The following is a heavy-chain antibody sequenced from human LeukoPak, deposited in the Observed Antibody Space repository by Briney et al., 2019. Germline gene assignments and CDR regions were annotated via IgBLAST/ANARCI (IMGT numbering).Heavy chain of an antibody. CDR2: TSHDESYK. J-gene: IGHJ6*02. CDR3: ARDRLFYFHSPDYRAGYFYAMDV. D-gene: IGHD3-22*01. Sequence: GRSLRLSCSASGFTFNTYPMHWVRQSPGKGLEWVAVTSHDESYKFYAESVKGRFTTSRDNSNNTLYLQMNTLRPEDTSVYYCARDRLFYFHSPDYRAGYFYAMDVWGQGTTVTVSS. CDR1: GFTFNTYP. V-gene: IGHV3-30-3*01.